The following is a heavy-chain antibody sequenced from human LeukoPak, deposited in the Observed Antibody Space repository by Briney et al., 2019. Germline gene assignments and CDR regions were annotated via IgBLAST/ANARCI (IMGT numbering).Heavy chain of an antibody. V-gene: IGHV4-39*01. CDR3: TRRTYSTYMDV. CDR2: MYSNGGGR. Sequence: KPSETLSLTCTVSGGSMITDTFYWVWIRQPPGKGLEWIANMYSNGGGRQYNRSLTNRVSISVDTPKNQFFLNLNSVTAADTAIYYCTRRTYSTYMDVWGQGTTVTVSS. J-gene: IGHJ6*03. D-gene: IGHD1-7*01. CDR1: GGSMITDTFY.